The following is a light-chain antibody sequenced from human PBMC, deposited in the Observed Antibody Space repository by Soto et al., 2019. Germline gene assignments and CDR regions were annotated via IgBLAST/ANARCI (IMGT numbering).Light chain of an antibody. CDR2: HVT. Sequence: QSALTQPASVSGSLGQSITISCSGTSSDVGAYNYVSWYQQYPGKAPKLMIYHVTDRPSGVSNRFSGSKSGNTASLTISGPQAEDEADYYCRSYTTSNTFVFGTGTKLTVL. J-gene: IGLJ1*01. V-gene: IGLV2-14*01. CDR3: RSYTTSNTFV. CDR1: SSDVGAYNY.